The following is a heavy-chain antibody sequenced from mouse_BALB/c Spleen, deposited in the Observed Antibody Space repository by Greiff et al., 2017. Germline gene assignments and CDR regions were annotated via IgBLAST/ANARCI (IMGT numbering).Heavy chain of an antibody. CDR2: IDPENGDT. V-gene: IGHV14-4*02. Sequence: EVQLQQSGAELVRSGASVKLSCTASGFNIKDYYMHWVKQRPEQGLEWIGWIDPENGDTEYAPKFQGKATMTADTSSNTAYLQLSSLTSEGTAVYYCDEWGTGTYPDYGGQGTTLTVSS. CDR3: DEWGTGTYPDY. CDR1: GFNIKDYY. J-gene: IGHJ2*01. D-gene: IGHD4-1*01.